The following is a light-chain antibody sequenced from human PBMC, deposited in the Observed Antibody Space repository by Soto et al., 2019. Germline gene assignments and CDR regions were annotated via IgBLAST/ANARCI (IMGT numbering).Light chain of an antibody. CDR2: GAS. CDR1: QSVRSN. Sequence: EIVMTQSPATLSVSPGERATLSCRASQSVRSNLAWYQQKPGQAPRLLIYGASTRATGIPARFRGSGSGTEFTLTISSLQSEDFAVYYCQQYNNWPQPFGQGTKVEIK. J-gene: IGKJ1*01. CDR3: QQYNNWPQP. V-gene: IGKV3-15*01.